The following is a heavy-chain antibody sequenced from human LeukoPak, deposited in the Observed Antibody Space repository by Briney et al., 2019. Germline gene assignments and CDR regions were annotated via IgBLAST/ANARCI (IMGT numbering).Heavy chain of an antibody. CDR2: ISYDGSNK. D-gene: IGHD6-13*01. Sequence: GRSLRLSCAASGFTFSSYAMHWVRQAPGKGLEWVAVISYDGSNKYYADSVKGRFTISRDNSKNTLYLQVNSLRAEDTAVYYCARGGYSSSWYHFDYWGQGTLVTVSS. J-gene: IGHJ4*02. V-gene: IGHV3-30-3*01. CDR3: ARGGYSSSWYHFDY. CDR1: GFTFSSYA.